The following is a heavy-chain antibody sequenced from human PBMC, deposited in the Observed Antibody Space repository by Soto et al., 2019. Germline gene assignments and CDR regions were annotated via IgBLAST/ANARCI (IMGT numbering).Heavy chain of an antibody. Sequence: QVQLVQSGAEVKKPGASVKVSCKASGYTFTSYGISWVRQAPGQGLEWMGWISAYNGNTNYAQKLQGRVTMTTDTSTSTAYRELRSLRSDDTAVYYCARKKIAARRDYYYMDVWGKGTTVTVSS. J-gene: IGHJ6*03. D-gene: IGHD6-6*01. CDR2: ISAYNGNT. V-gene: IGHV1-18*01. CDR1: GYTFTSYG. CDR3: ARKKIAARRDYYYMDV.